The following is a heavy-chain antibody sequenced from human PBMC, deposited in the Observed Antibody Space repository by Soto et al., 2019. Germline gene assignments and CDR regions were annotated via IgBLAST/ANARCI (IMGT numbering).Heavy chain of an antibody. D-gene: IGHD6-13*01. CDR3: AKNSSTWLDS. J-gene: IGHJ5*01. Sequence: VQLVQSGAELKMPGASVKVSCKTSGYTFSNYGISWVRQAPGQGLEWMGWISIYYSYSHSSPKLHGRLILTTDTSTSIAFMEPRNLKLDDTAVYYCAKNSSTWLDSWGQGTLVTVSS. CDR1: GYTFSNYG. V-gene: IGHV1-18*01. CDR2: ISIYYSYS.